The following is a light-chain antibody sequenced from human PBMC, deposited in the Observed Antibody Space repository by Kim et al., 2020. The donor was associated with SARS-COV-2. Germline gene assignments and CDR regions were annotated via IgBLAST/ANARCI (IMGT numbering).Light chain of an antibody. CDR1: QSVAQNY. V-gene: IGKV3-20*01. J-gene: IGKJ4*01. Sequence: ENTLTQSPGTLSLSPGDRATLSCRASQSVAQNYLAWFQQKPGQSPRLLIHGATGRASGAPDRFSGSGSGTDFTLTISRLDPEDFAMYYCQQYATPPLTFGGGTKLEI. CDR2: GAT. CDR3: QQYATPPLT.